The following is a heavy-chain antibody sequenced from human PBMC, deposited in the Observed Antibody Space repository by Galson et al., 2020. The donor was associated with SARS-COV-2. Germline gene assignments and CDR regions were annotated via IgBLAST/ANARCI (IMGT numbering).Heavy chain of an antibody. CDR2: VNRGGTST. D-gene: IGHD4-17*01. V-gene: IGHV3-23*01. CDR3: AKRAVTTGIWYFDL. J-gene: IGHJ2*01. Sequence: GGSLRLSCAASGLTFSNYDLSWVRQAPGKGLEWLSGVNRGGTSTYYSDSVKGRFTIARDNSKNTLYLQMSSMRGEDTAVYYCAKRAVTTGIWYFDLWGRGTLVTVSS. CDR1: GLTFSNYD.